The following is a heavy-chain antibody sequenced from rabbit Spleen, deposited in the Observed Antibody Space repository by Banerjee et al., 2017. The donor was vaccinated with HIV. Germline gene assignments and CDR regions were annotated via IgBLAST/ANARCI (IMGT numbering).Heavy chain of an antibody. Sequence: QEQLEESGRGLVRPEGSLTLTCKASGFSFSDRDVMCWVRQAPGKGLEWIACINTATGKAVYANWVNGRFTISKTSSTTVTLQVTSLAAADTATYFCARDLSGAVGWNFNLWGQGTLVTVS. CDR3: ARDLSGAVGWNFNL. V-gene: IGHV1S45*01. D-gene: IGHD1-1*01. J-gene: IGHJ4*01. CDR1: GFSFSDRDV. CDR2: INTATGKA.